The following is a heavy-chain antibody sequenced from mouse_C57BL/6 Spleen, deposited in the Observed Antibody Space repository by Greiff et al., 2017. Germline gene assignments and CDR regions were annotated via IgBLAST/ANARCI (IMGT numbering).Heavy chain of an antibody. D-gene: IGHD1-1*02. CDR2: ISYDGSN. CDR3: ARDGNYVYY. Sequence: EVQLQESGPGLVKPSQSLSLTCSVTGYSITSGYYWNWIRQFPGNKLEWMGYISYDGSNNYNPSLKNRISITRDTSKNQFFLKLNSVTTEDTATYYCARDGNYVYYWGQGTTLTVSS. V-gene: IGHV3-6*01. J-gene: IGHJ2*01. CDR1: GYSITSGYY.